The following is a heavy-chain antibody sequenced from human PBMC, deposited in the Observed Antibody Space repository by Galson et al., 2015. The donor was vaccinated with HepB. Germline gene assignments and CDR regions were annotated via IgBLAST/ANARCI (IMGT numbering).Heavy chain of an antibody. Sequence: TLSLTCTVSGGSISSGSYYWSWIRQPAGKGLEWIGRIYTSGSTNYNPSLKSRVTMSVDTSKNQFSLKLSSVTAADTAVYYCARAFTMIVVGPGAFDIWGQGTMVTVSS. CDR1: GGSISSGSYY. D-gene: IGHD3-22*01. CDR2: IYTSGST. CDR3: ARAFTMIVVGPGAFDI. J-gene: IGHJ3*02. V-gene: IGHV4-61*02.